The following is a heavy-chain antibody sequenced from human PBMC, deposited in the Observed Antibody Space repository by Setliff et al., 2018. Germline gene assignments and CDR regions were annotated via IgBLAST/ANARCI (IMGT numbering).Heavy chain of an antibody. D-gene: IGHD3-10*01. J-gene: IGHJ6*02. V-gene: IGHV4-59*01. CDR1: GGSISPYC. Sequence: SETLSLTCTVSGGSISPYCWSWIRQPPGKGLGCIGYLQKSGGTNYNPSLKSRVTISVDTSTNQFSLKLRSVTAADTAVYYCARLSWDGLRYHGLDVWGQGTTVTVSS. CDR2: LQKSGGT. CDR3: ARLSWDGLRYHGLDV.